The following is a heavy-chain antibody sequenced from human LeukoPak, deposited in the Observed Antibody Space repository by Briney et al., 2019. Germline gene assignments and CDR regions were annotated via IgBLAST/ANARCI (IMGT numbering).Heavy chain of an antibody. CDR1: GGTFSSYA. Sequence: ASVKVSCKXSGGTFSSYAISWVRQAPGQGLEWMGGIIPIFGTANYAQKFQGRVTITTDESTSTAYMELSSLRSEDTAVYYCATSSGGYIDYWGQGTLVTVSS. CDR3: ATSSGGYIDY. J-gene: IGHJ4*02. D-gene: IGHD3-10*01. CDR2: IIPIFGTA. V-gene: IGHV1-69*05.